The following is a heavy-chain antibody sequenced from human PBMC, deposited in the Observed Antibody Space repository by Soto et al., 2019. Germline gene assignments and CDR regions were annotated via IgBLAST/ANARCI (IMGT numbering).Heavy chain of an antibody. V-gene: IGHV4-59*08. CDR2: IYYSGSI. Sequence: SETLSLTCTVSGGSISSYYWSWIRQPPGKGLEWIGYIYYSGSINYSPSLKSRVTISVDTSKNQFSLKLSSVTAADTAVYYCARHGALYDYVPFDPWGQGTLVTVSS. D-gene: IGHD3-16*01. J-gene: IGHJ5*02. CDR1: GGSISSYY. CDR3: ARHGALYDYVPFDP.